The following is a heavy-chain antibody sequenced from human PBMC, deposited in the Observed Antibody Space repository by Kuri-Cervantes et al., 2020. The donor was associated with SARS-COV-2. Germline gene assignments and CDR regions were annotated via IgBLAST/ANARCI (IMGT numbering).Heavy chain of an antibody. D-gene: IGHD2-2*01. CDR2: IYYSGST. CDR3: ARVPPIVVVPAAMPSYHYYYYGMDV. V-gene: IGHV4-59*01. J-gene: IGHJ6*02. Sequence: SEPLTLPCTDAGGSITGYYWIWILPPPGKGLEWIGYIYYSGSTNYNPSLKSRVTISVDTSKNQFSLKLCSVTAADTAVYFCARVPPIVVVPAAMPSYHYYYYGMDVWGQGTTVTVSS. CDR1: GGSITGYY.